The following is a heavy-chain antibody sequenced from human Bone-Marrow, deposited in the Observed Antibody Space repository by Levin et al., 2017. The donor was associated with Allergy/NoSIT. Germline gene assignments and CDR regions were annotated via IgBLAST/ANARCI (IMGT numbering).Heavy chain of an antibody. CDR1: GFTFSSYW. Sequence: GESLKISCAASGFTFSSYWMHWVRQAPGKGLVWVSRINSDGSSTSYADSVKGRFTISRDNAKNTLYLQMNSLRAEDTAVYYCARDIFETRHIAYCSSTSCYAYNWFDPWGQGTLVTVSS. V-gene: IGHV3-74*01. J-gene: IGHJ5*02. CDR3: ARDIFETRHIAYCSSTSCYAYNWFDP. CDR2: INSDGSST. D-gene: IGHD2-2*01.